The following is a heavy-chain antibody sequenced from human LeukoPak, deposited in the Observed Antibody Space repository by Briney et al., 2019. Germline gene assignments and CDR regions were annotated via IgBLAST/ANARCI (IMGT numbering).Heavy chain of an antibody. D-gene: IGHD4-17*01. CDR1: GYTFTGYY. V-gene: IGHV1-2*02. CDR2: INPNSGGT. J-gene: IGHJ6*03. Sequence: ASVKVSCKASGYTFTGYYMHWVRQAPGQGLEWMGWINPNSGGTNYAQKFQGRVTMTRDTSISTAYMELSRLRSDDTAVYYCARASSTVTTIYYYYMDVWGKGTTVTVSS. CDR3: ARASSTVTTIYYYYMDV.